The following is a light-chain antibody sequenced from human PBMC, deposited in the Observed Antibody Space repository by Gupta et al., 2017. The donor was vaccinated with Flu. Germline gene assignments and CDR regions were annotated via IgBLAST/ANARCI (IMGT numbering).Light chain of an antibody. CDR1: SSDVGNYNY. V-gene: IGLV2-11*01. J-gene: IGLJ1*01. Sequence: QSALTQPRSMSGSPGQSVTISCTGTSSDVGNYNYVSWNQQHPGKAPKVMIYDVSKRPSGVPDRFSGSKSGNTASLTISGLQAEDEADYYCCSYAGSYTLYVFGTGTKVTVL. CDR2: DVS. CDR3: CSYAGSYTLYV.